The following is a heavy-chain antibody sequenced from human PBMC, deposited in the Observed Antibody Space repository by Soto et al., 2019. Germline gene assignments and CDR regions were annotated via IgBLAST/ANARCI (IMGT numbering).Heavy chain of an antibody. CDR1: GYTFTSYG. CDR2: ISAYNGNT. Sequence: VQLVQSGAEVKKPGATVKVSCKASGYTFTSYGISWVRQAPGQGLERMGWISAYNGNTNYAQKLQGRVTMTTDTSTSTAYMELRSLRSDDTAVYYCASLYYGSGSDNWFDPCGQGTLVTVSS. CDR3: ASLYYGSGSDNWFDP. J-gene: IGHJ5*02. D-gene: IGHD3-10*01. V-gene: IGHV1-18*01.